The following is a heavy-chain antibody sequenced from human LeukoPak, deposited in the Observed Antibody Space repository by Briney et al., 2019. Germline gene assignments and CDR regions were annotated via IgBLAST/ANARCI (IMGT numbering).Heavy chain of an antibody. Sequence: ASVKVSCKASGYTFTGYYMHWVRQAPGQGLEWMGWINPNSGGTNYAQKFQGRVTMTRDTFISTAYMELSRLRSDDTAVYYCARGYYYGSGSHTENNWFDPWGQGTLVTVSS. J-gene: IGHJ5*02. CDR3: ARGYYYGSGSHTENNWFDP. D-gene: IGHD3-10*01. V-gene: IGHV1-2*02. CDR1: GYTFTGYY. CDR2: INPNSGGT.